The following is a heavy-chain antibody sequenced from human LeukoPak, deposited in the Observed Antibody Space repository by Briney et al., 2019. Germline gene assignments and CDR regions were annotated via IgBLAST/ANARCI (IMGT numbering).Heavy chain of an antibody. CDR3: AKGGYGSGSYYTLYYYGMDV. CDR1: GFTFSSYA. CDR2: ISGSGGST. D-gene: IGHD3-10*01. V-gene: IGHV3-23*01. J-gene: IGHJ6*02. Sequence: GGSLRLPCAASGFTFSSYAMSWVRQAPGKGLKWVSAISGSGGSTYYADSVKGRFTISRDNSKNTLYLQMNSLRAEDTAVYYCAKGGYGSGSYYTLYYYGMDVWGQGTTVTVSS.